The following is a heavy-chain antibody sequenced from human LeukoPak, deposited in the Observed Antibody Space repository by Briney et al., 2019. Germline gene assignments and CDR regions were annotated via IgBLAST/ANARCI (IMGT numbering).Heavy chain of an antibody. CDR3: ARLAETPDYYSNGGYFYLGY. CDR2: MNPNTGRT. Sequence: ASVKVSCKASRYTFTSYDINWVREAAGQGLEWMGWMNPNTGRTGYAQKFQGRVTMTRDTSITTAYMELTSLTYGDTAVYYCARLAETPDYYSNGGYFYLGYWGQGTPVTVSS. D-gene: IGHD3-22*01. J-gene: IGHJ4*02. CDR1: RYTFTSYD. V-gene: IGHV1-8*01.